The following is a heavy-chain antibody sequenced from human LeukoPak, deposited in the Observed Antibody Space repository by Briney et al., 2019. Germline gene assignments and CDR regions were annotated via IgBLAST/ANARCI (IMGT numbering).Heavy chain of an antibody. CDR3: ARERPGRYYDSSGCIDY. V-gene: IGHV4-59*01. Sequence: KPSETLSLTCAVYGGSFSSYYWSWIRQPPGKGLEWIGYIYYSGSTNYNPSLKSRVTISVDTSKNQFSLKLSSVTAADTAVYYCARERPGRYYDSSGCIDYWGQGTLVTVSS. J-gene: IGHJ4*02. CDR2: IYYSGST. CDR1: GGSFSSYY. D-gene: IGHD3-22*01.